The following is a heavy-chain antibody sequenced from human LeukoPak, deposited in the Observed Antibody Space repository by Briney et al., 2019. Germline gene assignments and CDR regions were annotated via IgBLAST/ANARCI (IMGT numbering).Heavy chain of an antibody. V-gene: IGHV3-21*01. CDR2: IGTTSSYI. D-gene: IGHD1-1*01. J-gene: IGHJ4*02. CDR1: GFTFSSYG. Sequence: GGSLRLSCAASGFTFSSYGINWVRQAPGKGLEWVSFIGTTSSYIYYADSVKGRFTISRDNAKNSVYLQMNSLRAEDTAVYYCARDSYGWHDRWDYWGQGTLVTVSS. CDR3: ARDSYGWHDRWDY.